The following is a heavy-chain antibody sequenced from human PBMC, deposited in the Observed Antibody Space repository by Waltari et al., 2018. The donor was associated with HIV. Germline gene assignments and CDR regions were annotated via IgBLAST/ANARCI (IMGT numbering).Heavy chain of an antibody. CDR3: AREGLSSMD. V-gene: IGHV3-30*01. CDR2: VSYDGSNK. Sequence: QVQLVESGGGVVQPGRSLRLSCGASGFHFSSSAMHWVRQAPGKGLEWVAVVSYDGSNKYYADSVKGRFTISRDNSKNTLYLQMNSLRAEDTAVYCCAREGLSSMDWGQGTLVTVSS. D-gene: IGHD2-21*02. CDR1: GFHFSSSA. J-gene: IGHJ1*01.